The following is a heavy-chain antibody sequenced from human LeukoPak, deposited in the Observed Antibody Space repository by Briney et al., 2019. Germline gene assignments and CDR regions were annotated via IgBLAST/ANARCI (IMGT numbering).Heavy chain of an antibody. D-gene: IGHD3-10*01. Sequence: GATVKVSCKASGGTFSSYDISWVRQAPGQGLEWMGGIMPMFGKANYAQKFQGRVTTTADKATSTAYMDLRSLRSDDRAVYFCARGHGSGSTNWFDPWGQGTLVTVSS. CDR3: ARGHGSGSTNWFDP. J-gene: IGHJ5*02. CDR1: GGTFSSYD. CDR2: IMPMFGKA. V-gene: IGHV1-69*06.